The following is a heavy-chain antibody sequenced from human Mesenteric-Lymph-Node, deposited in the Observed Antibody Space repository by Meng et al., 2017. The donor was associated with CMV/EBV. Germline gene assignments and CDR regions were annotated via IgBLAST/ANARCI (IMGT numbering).Heavy chain of an antibody. V-gene: IGHV4-39*01. CDR3: ARPSIPAAGTIRH. J-gene: IGHJ4*02. D-gene: IGHD6-13*01. CDR2: IYYSAST. Sequence: VSGGSISSSSYYWGWIRQPPGKGLEWIGSIYYSASTYYNPSLKSRVTISVDTSKNQFSLKLNSVTAADTAVYYCARPSIPAAGTIRHWGQGTLVTVSS. CDR1: GGSISSSSYY.